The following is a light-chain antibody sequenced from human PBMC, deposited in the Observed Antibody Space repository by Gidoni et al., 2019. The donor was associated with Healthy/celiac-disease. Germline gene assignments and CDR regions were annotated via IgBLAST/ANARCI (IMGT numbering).Light chain of an antibody. V-gene: IGKV1-39*01. CDR1: QSISSY. J-gene: IGKJ3*01. CDR3: QQSYSTRVT. Sequence: DIQITQSPSSLSASVGDRVTITCRASQSISSYLNWYQQKPGKAPKLLIYAASSLQSGVPSRVSGSGSGTDFTLTISSLQPEDFATYYCQQSYSTRVTFGPXTKVDIK. CDR2: AAS.